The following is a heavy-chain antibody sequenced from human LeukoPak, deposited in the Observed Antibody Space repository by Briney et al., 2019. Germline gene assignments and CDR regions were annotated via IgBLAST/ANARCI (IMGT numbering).Heavy chain of an antibody. CDR3: ARGLQWLAPRFDY. V-gene: IGHV4-34*01. J-gene: IGHJ4*02. CDR2: INHSGST. D-gene: IGHD6-19*01. CDR1: GGSFSGYY. Sequence: RPSETLSLTCAVYGGSFSGYYWSWIRQPPGKGLEWIGEINHSGSTNCNPSLKSRVTISVDTSKNQFSLKLSSVTAADTAVYYCARGLQWLAPRFDYWGQGTLVTVSS.